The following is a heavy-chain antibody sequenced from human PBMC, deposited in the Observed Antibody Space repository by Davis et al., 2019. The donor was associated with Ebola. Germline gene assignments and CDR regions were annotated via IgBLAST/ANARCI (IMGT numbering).Heavy chain of an antibody. CDR2: IKSKTDGGTT. V-gene: IGHV3-15*05. D-gene: IGHD3-3*01. J-gene: IGHJ3*02. CDR1: GLTLSDVW. CDR3: LTEPSHTRGRFLHSGTFNI. Sequence: GESLKISCAASGLTLSDVWMIWVRQAPGKGLEWVGRIKSKTDGGTTYYAAPVKGRFTISRDDSKNTLFLQINSLKTEDTALYYCLTEPSHTRGRFLHSGTFNIWGQGTVVTVSS.